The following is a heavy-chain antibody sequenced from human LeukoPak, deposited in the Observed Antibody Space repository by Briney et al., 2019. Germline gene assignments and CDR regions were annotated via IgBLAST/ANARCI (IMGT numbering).Heavy chain of an antibody. CDR1: GYSISSGGYY. Sequence: SQTLSLTCTVSGYSISSGGYYWSWIRQPPGKGLEWIGYIYYSGSTNYNPSLKSRVTISVDTSKNQFSLKLSSVTAADTAVYYCARVEQQLASAFDYWGQGTLVTVSS. D-gene: IGHD6-13*01. V-gene: IGHV4-61*08. CDR3: ARVEQQLASAFDY. J-gene: IGHJ4*02. CDR2: IYYSGST.